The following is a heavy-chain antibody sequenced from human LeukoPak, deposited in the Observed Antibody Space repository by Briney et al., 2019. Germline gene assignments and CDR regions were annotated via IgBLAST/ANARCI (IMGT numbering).Heavy chain of an antibody. CDR3: ARGGLGYFDWLFYYYYYYMDV. D-gene: IGHD3-9*01. CDR2: MNPNSGNT. J-gene: IGHJ6*03. Sequence: ASVKVSCKASGYTFTSYDINWVRQATGQGLEWMGWMNPNSGNTGYAQKFQGRVTMTRNTSISTAYMELSSLRSEDTAVYYCARGGLGYFDWLFYYYYYYMDVWGKGTTVTISS. CDR1: GYTFTSYD. V-gene: IGHV1-8*01.